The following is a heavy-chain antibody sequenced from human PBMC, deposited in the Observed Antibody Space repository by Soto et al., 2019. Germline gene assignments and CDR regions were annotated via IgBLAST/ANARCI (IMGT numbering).Heavy chain of an antibody. V-gene: IGHV3-23*01. D-gene: IGHD1-26*01. J-gene: IGHJ4*02. CDR1: GFSFSSYG. CDR3: AKDRWHAVGATRFDY. CDR2: ISGSGGST. Sequence: TGGAPRLCCATPGFSFSSYGMHWGRPAPGKGLEWVSAISGSGGSTYYADSVKGRFTISRDNSKNTLYLQMNSLRAEDTAVYYCAKDRWHAVGATRFDYWGQGTLVTVSS.